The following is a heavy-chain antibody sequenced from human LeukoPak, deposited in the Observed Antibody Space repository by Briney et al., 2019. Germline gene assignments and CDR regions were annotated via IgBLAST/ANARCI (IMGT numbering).Heavy chain of an antibody. Sequence: PGGSQRLSCAASGFSFSSYAMYWVRQAPGKGLGWVAVIWSDGNNEYYSDSVKGRFTISRDNSNNTLYLEMNSLRAEDTAVYYCARDGLTDSSGYTVIDNWGQGTLVSVSS. CDR1: GFSFSSYA. J-gene: IGHJ4*02. CDR2: IWSDGNNE. CDR3: ARDGLTDSSGYTVIDN. D-gene: IGHD3-22*01. V-gene: IGHV3-33*07.